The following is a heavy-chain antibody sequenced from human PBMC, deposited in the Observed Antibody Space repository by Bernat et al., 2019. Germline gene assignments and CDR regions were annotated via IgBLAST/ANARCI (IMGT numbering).Heavy chain of an antibody. CDR2: ISSSGRTI. CDR1: GFTFSSYE. D-gene: IGHD3-10*01. J-gene: IGHJ4*02. Sequence: EVQLVESGGGLVQPGGSLRLSCAASGFTFSSYEMNWVRQAPGKGLEWVSYISSSGRTIYYADSVKGRFTISRDNAKNSLYLQMNSLRAEDTAVYYCASLSTPQYYYGSGSYLDYWGQGTLVTVSS. CDR3: ASLSTPQYYYGSGSYLDY. V-gene: IGHV3-48*03.